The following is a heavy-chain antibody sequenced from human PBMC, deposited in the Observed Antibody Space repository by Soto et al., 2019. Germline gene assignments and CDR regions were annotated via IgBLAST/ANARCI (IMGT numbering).Heavy chain of an antibody. V-gene: IGHV1-2*04. CDR1: GYTFTSYA. CDR2: INPNSGGT. Sequence: ASVKVSCKASGYTFTSYAMHWVRQAPGQRLEWMGWINPNSGGTNYAQKFQGWVTMTRDTSISTAYMELSRLRSDDTAVYYCARVRFGGNDAFDIWGQGTMVTVSS. CDR3: ARVRFGGNDAFDI. D-gene: IGHD2-15*01. J-gene: IGHJ3*02.